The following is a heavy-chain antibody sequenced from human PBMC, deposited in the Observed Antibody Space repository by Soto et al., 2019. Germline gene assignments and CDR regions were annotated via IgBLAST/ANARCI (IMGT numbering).Heavy chain of an antibody. V-gene: IGHV1-46*01. D-gene: IGHD5-12*01. CDR3: ARDQLGMVATPHPGY. J-gene: IGHJ4*02. Sequence: ASVKVSCKASGYTFTSYYMHWVRHAPGQGLEWMGIINPSGGSTSYAQKFQGRVTMTRDTSTSTVYMELSSLRSEDTAVYYCARDQLGMVATPHPGYWGQGTLVTVSS. CDR1: GYTFTSYY. CDR2: INPSGGST.